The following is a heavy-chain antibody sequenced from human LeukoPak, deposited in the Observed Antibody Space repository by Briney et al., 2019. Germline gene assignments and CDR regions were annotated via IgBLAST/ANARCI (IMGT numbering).Heavy chain of an antibody. Sequence: GGSLRLSCAASGFTFSSYAMSWVRQAPGKGLEWVSAISGSGGSTYYADSVKGRFTISRDNAKNSLYLQMNSLRAEDTAVYYCSRRDSGSYLSFDYWGQGTLVTVSS. CDR3: SRRDSGSYLSFDY. D-gene: IGHD1-26*01. J-gene: IGHJ4*02. V-gene: IGHV3-23*01. CDR2: ISGSGGST. CDR1: GFTFSSYA.